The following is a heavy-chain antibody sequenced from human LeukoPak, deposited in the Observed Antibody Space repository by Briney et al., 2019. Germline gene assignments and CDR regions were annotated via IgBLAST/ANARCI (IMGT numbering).Heavy chain of an antibody. CDR2: ISAYNGNR. J-gene: IGHJ4*02. CDR3: ARANYYDSSGYSGY. Sequence: GASVKVSCKASGYTFTSYGISSVRHAPGQGLEWMGWISAYNGNRNYAQKLQGRVTMTTDTSASTAYMELRSLRSDDTGVYYCARANYYDSSGYSGYWGQGTLVTVSS. CDR1: GYTFTSYG. D-gene: IGHD3-22*01. V-gene: IGHV1-18*01.